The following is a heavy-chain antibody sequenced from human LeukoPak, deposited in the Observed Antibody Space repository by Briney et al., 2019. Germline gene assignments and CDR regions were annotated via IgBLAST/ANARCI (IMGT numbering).Heavy chain of an antibody. CDR3: AKSETVTTAYYYYYMDG. Sequence: GGSLRLSCAASGFTFSSYSMNWVRQAPGKGLEWVSYISSSSSTIYYADSVKGRFTISRDNAKNSLYLQMNSLRAEDTAVYYCAKSETVTTAYYYYYMDGWGKGTTVTVSS. J-gene: IGHJ6*03. CDR2: ISSSSSTI. D-gene: IGHD4-11*01. V-gene: IGHV3-48*01. CDR1: GFTFSSYS.